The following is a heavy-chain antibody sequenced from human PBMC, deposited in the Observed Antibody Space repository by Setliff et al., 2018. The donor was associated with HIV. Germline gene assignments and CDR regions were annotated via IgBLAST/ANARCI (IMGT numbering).Heavy chain of an antibody. V-gene: IGHV1-2*06. CDR3: ATKVYCTNGVCLDAFDI. CDR1: GYTFTAYY. Sequence: ASVKVSCKASGYTFTAYYIHWVRQAPGQGLEWMGRIIPNSGATNYAQKFQGRVTVTRDTSISTAYMELSRLRSDDTAIYYCATKVYCTNGVCLDAFDIWGQGTMVTVS. J-gene: IGHJ3*02. CDR2: IIPNSGAT. D-gene: IGHD2-8*01.